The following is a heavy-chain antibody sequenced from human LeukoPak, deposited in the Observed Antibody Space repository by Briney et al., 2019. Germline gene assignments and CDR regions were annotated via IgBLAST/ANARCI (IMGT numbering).Heavy chain of an antibody. V-gene: IGHV3-30*18. D-gene: IGHD3-22*01. CDR2: ISYDGSNK. CDR1: GFTFSSYG. Sequence: PGGSLRLSCAASGFTFSSYGMHWVRQAPGKGLEWVAVISYDGSNKYYADSVKGRFTISRDNSKNTLYLQMNSLRAEDTAVYYCAKEYDSSGYLDSDCLDYWGQGTLVTVSS. CDR3: AKEYDSSGYLDSDCLDY. J-gene: IGHJ4*02.